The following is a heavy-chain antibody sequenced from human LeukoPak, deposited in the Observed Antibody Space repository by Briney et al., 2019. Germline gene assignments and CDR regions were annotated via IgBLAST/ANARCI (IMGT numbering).Heavy chain of an antibody. Sequence: SETLSLTCAVSGVSISSSNWWRWVRQPPGKGLEWIWEIYHSGSTNYNPSLKGRVTISVDKSKNQFSLKLSSVTAADTAVYYCARGGFRGAIEYWYFDLWGRGTLVTVSS. CDR1: GVSISSSNW. V-gene: IGHV4-4*02. D-gene: IGHD3-10*01. CDR3: ARGGFRGAIEYWYFDL. J-gene: IGHJ2*01. CDR2: IYHSGST.